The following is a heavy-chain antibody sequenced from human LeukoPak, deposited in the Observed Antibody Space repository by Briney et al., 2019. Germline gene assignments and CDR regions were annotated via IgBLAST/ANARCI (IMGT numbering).Heavy chain of an antibody. J-gene: IGHJ4*02. D-gene: IGHD1-7*01. V-gene: IGHV4-39*02. CDR3: ARGIIGTFDF. Sequence: SATLSLTCTVSGASISSSSYYGAWIRQPPGKGLEWIGSIYFIGSTHYNTSFNSRVTISVDTSKNQFFLNLRSVTAADTAVYYFARGIIGTFDFWGQGILVSVSS. CDR2: IYFIGST. CDR1: GASISSSSYY.